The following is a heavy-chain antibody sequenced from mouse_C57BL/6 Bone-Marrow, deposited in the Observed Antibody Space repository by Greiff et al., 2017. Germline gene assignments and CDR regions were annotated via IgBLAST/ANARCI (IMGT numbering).Heavy chain of an antibody. CDR3: ARYYGNWFAY. CDR1: GYAFSSSW. V-gene: IGHV1-82*01. D-gene: IGHD1-1*01. Sequence: QVQLQQSGPELVKPGASVKISCKASGYAFSSSWMNWVKQRPGKGLEWIGRIYPGDGDTNYNGKFKGKATLTADKSSSTAYMQLSSLTSEDSAVYFCARYYGNWFAYWGQGTLVTVSA. J-gene: IGHJ3*01. CDR2: IYPGDGDT.